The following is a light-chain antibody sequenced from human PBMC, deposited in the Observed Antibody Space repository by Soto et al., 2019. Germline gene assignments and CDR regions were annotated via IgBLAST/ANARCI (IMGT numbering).Light chain of an antibody. CDR2: GAS. CDR1: QSVSSSY. Sequence: DIVMTQSPATLSVSPGERATLSCRASQSVSSSYLAWYQQKPGQAPRLLIYGASSRATGIPDRFSGSGSGTEFTLTISSLQSEDFAVYYCQQYNNWPFTFGQGTRLEIK. CDR3: QQYNNWPFT. V-gene: IGKV3D-15*01. J-gene: IGKJ5*01.